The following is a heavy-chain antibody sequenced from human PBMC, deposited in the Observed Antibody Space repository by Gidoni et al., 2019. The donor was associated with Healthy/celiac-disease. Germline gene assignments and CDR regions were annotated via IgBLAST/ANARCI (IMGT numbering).Heavy chain of an antibody. CDR1: GYTFTSYY. V-gene: IGHV1-46*03. J-gene: IGHJ6*03. D-gene: IGHD3-3*01. CDR3: ARFNYDFWSGFYYYYMDV. CDR2: INPSGGST. Sequence: QVQLVQSGAEVKKPGASVKVSCKASGYTFTSYYMHWVRQAPGQGLEWMGIINPSGGSTSYAQKCQGRVTMTRDTSTSTVYMELSSLRSEDTAVYYCARFNYDFWSGFYYYYMDVWGKGTTVTVSS.